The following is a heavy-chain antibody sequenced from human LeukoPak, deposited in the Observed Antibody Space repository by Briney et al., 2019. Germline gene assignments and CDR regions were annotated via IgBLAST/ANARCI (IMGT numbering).Heavy chain of an antibody. V-gene: IGHV3-30-3*01. D-gene: IGHD3-3*01. Sequence: QPGGSLRLSCAASGFTFSSYAMHWVRQAPGKGLEWVAVISYDGSNKYYADSVKGRFTISRDNSKNTLYLQMNSLRAEDTAVYYCANADSYYDFWSGYNYWGQGTLVTVSS. CDR3: ANADSYYDFWSGYNY. J-gene: IGHJ4*02. CDR2: ISYDGSNK. CDR1: GFTFSSYA.